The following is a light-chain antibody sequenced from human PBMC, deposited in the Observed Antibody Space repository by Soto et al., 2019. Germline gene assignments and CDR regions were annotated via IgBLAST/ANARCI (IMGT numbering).Light chain of an antibody. Sequence: QSVLTQSPSVSGAPGQGVTISCTGSSSNIGAGYDVHWYQQLPGTAPKLLIYGNSNRPSGVPDRFSGSKSGTSASLAITGLQAEDEADYYCQSYDSSLSNSRVFGTGTKVTVL. CDR2: GNS. CDR3: QSYDSSLSNSRV. V-gene: IGLV1-40*01. J-gene: IGLJ1*01. CDR1: SSNIGAGYD.